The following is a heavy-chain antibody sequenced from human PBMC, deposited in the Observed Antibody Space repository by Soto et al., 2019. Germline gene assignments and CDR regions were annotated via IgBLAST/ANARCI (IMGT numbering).Heavy chain of an antibody. V-gene: IGHV3-13*04. CDR2: IGTAGDT. CDR3: ARDDDYVWGSYPAV. Sequence: PGGSLRLSCAASGFTFSSYDMHWVRQATGKGLEWVSAIGTAGDTYYPGSVKGRFTISRENAKNSLYLQMNSLRAEDTAVYYCARDDDYVWGSYPAVWGQGTLVTVSS. D-gene: IGHD3-16*02. J-gene: IGHJ4*02. CDR1: GFTFSSYD.